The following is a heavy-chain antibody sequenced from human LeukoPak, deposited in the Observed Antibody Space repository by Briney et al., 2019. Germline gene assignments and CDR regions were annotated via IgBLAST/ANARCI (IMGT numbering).Heavy chain of an antibody. Sequence: ASVKVSCKASGYTFTDYHIHWVRQAPGQGLEWMGWINPNTGGTNYAQKFQGRVAMTRDTSITTAYMDLSRLRSGDTAVYYCARDIRPRVESFDYWGQGTLVSVSS. V-gene: IGHV1-2*02. D-gene: IGHD3-3*01. CDR1: GYTFTDYH. J-gene: IGHJ4*02. CDR2: INPNTGGT. CDR3: ARDIRPRVESFDY.